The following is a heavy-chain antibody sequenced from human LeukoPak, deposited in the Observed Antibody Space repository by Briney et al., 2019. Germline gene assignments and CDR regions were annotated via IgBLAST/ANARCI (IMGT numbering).Heavy chain of an antibody. J-gene: IGHJ4*02. V-gene: IGHV3-21*04. CDR2: ISSSSSYI. CDR1: GFTFSSYS. D-gene: IGHD2-15*01. Sequence: GGSLRLSCAASGFTFSSYSMNWVRQAPGKGLEWVSSISSSSSYIYYANSVKGRFTISRDNSKNTLYLQMNSLRAEDTAVYYCAKDQLNRFCSGGSCSVTHDYWGQGTLVTVSS. CDR3: AKDQLNRFCSGGSCSVTHDY.